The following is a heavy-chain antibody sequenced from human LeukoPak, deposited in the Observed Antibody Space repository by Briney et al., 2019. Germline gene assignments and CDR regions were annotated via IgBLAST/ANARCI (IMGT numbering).Heavy chain of an antibody. Sequence: SETLSLTCAVYGGSFSGYYWSWIRQPPGKGLEWIGEINHSGSANYNPSLKSRVTLSIDTSKNQFSLILCSVTAADTAVYYCARSAGYSSAWGQGTRVTVSS. D-gene: IGHD6-19*01. CDR1: GGSFSGYY. CDR2: INHSGSA. V-gene: IGHV4-34*01. J-gene: IGHJ5*02. CDR3: ARSAGYSSA.